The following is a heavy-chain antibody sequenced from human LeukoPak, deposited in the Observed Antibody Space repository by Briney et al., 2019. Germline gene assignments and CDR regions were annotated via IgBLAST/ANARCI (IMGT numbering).Heavy chain of an antibody. CDR3: ARWVKYQLPKYYFDY. Sequence: SETLCLTCAVYGGSFSGYYWSWIRQPPGKGLEWIGEINHSGSTNYNPSLKSRVTISVDTSKNQFSLKLSSVTAADTAVYYCARWVKYQLPKYYFDYWGEGTLVTVSS. V-gene: IGHV4-34*01. CDR2: INHSGST. J-gene: IGHJ4*02. CDR1: GGSFSGYY. D-gene: IGHD2-2*01.